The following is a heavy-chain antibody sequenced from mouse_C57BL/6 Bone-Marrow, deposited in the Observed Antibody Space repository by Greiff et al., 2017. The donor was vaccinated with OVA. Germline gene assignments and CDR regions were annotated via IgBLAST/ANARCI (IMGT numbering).Heavy chain of an antibody. V-gene: IGHV14-4*01. CDR2: IDPENGAT. Sequence: VQLQQSGAELVRPGASVKLSCTASGFNIKDDYMHWVKQRPEQGLEWIGWIDPENGATEYASKFQGKATITADTSSNTAYLQLSSLTSEDTAGYYCTANWDWFAYWGQGTLVTVSA. CDR3: TANWDWFAY. J-gene: IGHJ3*01. CDR1: GFNIKDDY. D-gene: IGHD4-1*02.